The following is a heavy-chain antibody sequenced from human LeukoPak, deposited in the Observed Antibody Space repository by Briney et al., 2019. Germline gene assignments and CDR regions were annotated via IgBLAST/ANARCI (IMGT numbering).Heavy chain of an antibody. V-gene: IGHV3-30*02. CDR3: AKTYSSSRAHYYYYYYMDV. Sequence: GGSLRLSCAASGFSLSSQGMHWVRQAPGKGLEWVAFIRDDGSNEHHADSVKGRFTISRDSSKNTLYLQMNSLRAEDTAVYYCAKTYSSSRAHYYYYYYMDVWGKGTTVTISS. D-gene: IGHD6-13*01. CDR2: IRDDGSNE. CDR1: GFSLSSQG. J-gene: IGHJ6*03.